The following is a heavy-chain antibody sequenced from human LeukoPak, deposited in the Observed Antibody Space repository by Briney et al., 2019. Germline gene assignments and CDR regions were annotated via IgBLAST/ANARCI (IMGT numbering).Heavy chain of an antibody. J-gene: IGHJ4*02. CDR2: IYPDNSDI. CDR1: GYIFTGYW. CDR3: ATPYSNSGGYYSGAFDY. V-gene: IGHV5-51*01. Sequence: GESLKISCKASGYIFTGYWIGWVRQMPGKGLEWMAIIYPDNSDIRYSPSFQGQVTISADKSITTAYLQWSSLKASDTALYYCATPYSNSGGYYSGAFDYWGQGSLVTVSS. D-gene: IGHD3-22*01.